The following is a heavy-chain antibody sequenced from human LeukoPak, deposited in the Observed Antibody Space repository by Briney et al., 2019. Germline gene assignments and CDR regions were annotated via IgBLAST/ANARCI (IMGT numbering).Heavy chain of an antibody. CDR1: GYSFTSYW. CDR3: ARKREDYDFWSGYYTSGWFDP. Sequence: AEALKISCKGSGYSFTSYWIGWVRQMPGKGLEWMGIIYPGDSDTRYSPSFQGQVTISADKSISTAYLQWSSLKASDTAMYYCARKREDYDFWSGYYTSGWFDPWGQGTLVTVS. V-gene: IGHV5-51*01. D-gene: IGHD3-3*01. J-gene: IGHJ5*02. CDR2: IYPGDSDT.